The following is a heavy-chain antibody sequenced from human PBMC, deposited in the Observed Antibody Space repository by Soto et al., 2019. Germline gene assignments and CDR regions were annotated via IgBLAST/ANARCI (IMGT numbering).Heavy chain of an antibody. V-gene: IGHV3-30*18. J-gene: IGHJ4*02. CDR2: ISYDGSNK. D-gene: IGHD3-22*01. CDR3: AKGQSSSGYYVFDY. Sequence: GGSLRLSCAASGFTFSSYGMHWVRQAPGKGLEWVAVISYDGSNKYYADSVKGRFTISRDNSKNTLYLQMNSLRAEDTAVYYCAKGQSSSGYYVFDYWGQGTLVTVSS. CDR1: GFTFSSYG.